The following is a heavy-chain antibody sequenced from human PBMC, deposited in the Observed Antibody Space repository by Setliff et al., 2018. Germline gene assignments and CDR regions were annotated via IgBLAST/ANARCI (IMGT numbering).Heavy chain of an antibody. Sequence: GESLKISCRGSGYTFSDYWIGWVRQMPGKGLELMGIIYPGDSDTRYSPSFRGQVTISVDKSISTAYLKWSSLKASDTAIYYCARVIPVAGFAFDIWGQGTMVTVSS. CDR1: GYTFSDYW. J-gene: IGHJ3*02. CDR2: IYPGDSDT. CDR3: ARVIPVAGFAFDI. D-gene: IGHD6-19*01. V-gene: IGHV5-51*01.